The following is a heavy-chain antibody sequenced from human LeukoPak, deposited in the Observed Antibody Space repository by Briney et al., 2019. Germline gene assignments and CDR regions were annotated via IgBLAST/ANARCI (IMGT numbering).Heavy chain of an antibody. CDR1: GFTFSSYA. Sequence: GGPLRLSCAASGFTFSSYAMSWVRQAPGKGLEWVSAISGSGGSTYYADSVKGRFTISRDNSKNTLYLQMNSLRAEDTAVYYCAKAGQQLVFYFDYWGQGTLVTVSS. D-gene: IGHD6-13*01. V-gene: IGHV3-23*01. CDR2: ISGSGGST. J-gene: IGHJ4*02. CDR3: AKAGQQLVFYFDY.